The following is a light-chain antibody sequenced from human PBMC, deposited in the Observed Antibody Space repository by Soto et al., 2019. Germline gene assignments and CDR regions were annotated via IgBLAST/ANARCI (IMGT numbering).Light chain of an antibody. CDR2: KVS. V-gene: IGKV2-30*01. Sequence: DAVLTQSPLSLPVTPGQPASISCRSSQSLEYSDGKTYLNWYQQRPGQSPRRLIYKVSNRDFGGPDRFSGSGSGTNFTLEICRVEAEDVGVYYCMQGSYWPWTFGQGTKVEIK. CDR1: QSLEYSDGKTY. J-gene: IGKJ1*01. CDR3: MQGSYWPWT.